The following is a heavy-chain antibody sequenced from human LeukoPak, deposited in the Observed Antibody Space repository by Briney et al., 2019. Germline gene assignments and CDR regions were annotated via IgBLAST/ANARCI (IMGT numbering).Heavy chain of an antibody. J-gene: IGHJ6*03. CDR3: ARTSMVRGVLYYYYMDV. CDR1: GRSFSGYY. CDR2: INHSGST. Sequence: PSETLSLTCAVYGRSFSGYYWSWIRQPPGKGLEWIGEINHSGSTNYNPSLKSRVTISVDTSKNQFSLKLSSVTAADTAVYYCARTSMVRGVLYYYYMDVWGKGTTVTVSS. D-gene: IGHD3-10*01. V-gene: IGHV4-34*01.